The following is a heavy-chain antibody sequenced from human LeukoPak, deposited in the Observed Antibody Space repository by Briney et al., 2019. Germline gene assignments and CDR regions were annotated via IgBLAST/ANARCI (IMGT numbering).Heavy chain of an antibody. CDR3: AGGSRRDGYDY. CDR2: IYDNGDA. D-gene: IGHD5-24*01. Sequence: PGGSLRRSCAASGFTVRSNYMSWVRQAPGKGLEWVSVIYDNGDAYSADSVKGRFTISRHNSKNTLYLQMNSLRPEDTAVYYCAGGSRRDGYDYWGQGTLVTVSS. V-gene: IGHV3-53*04. J-gene: IGHJ4*02. CDR1: GFTVRSNY.